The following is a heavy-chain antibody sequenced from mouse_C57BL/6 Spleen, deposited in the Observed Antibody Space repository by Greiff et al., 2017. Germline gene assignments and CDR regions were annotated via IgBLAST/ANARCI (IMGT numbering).Heavy chain of an antibody. J-gene: IGHJ2*01. CDR3: ARDRTYYSNLYYFDY. Sequence: EVQLVESGGGLVKPGGSLKLSCAASGFPFSSYAMSWVRQTPEKRLEWVATISDGGSYTYYPDNVKGRFTISRDNAKNNLYLQMSHLKSEDTAMYYCARDRTYYSNLYYFDYWGQGTTLTVSS. D-gene: IGHD2-5*01. CDR2: ISDGGSYT. CDR1: GFPFSSYA. V-gene: IGHV5-4*01.